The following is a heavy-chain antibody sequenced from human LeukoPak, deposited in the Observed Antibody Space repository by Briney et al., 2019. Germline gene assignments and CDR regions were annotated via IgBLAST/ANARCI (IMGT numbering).Heavy chain of an antibody. V-gene: IGHV4-59*12. CDR2: INHSGST. J-gene: IGHJ4*02. CDR3: ARDGGDSSGWYYFDY. D-gene: IGHD6-19*01. CDR1: GGSISSYY. Sequence: NPSETPSLTCTVSGGSISSYYWSWIRQPPGKGLEWVGSINHSGSTYYNPSLKSRVTISVDTSRNQFSLKLSSVTAADTAVYYCARDGGDSSGWYYFDYWGQGTLVTVSS.